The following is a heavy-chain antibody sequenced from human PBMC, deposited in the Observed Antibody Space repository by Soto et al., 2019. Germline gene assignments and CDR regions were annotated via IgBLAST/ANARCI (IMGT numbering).Heavy chain of an antibody. CDR3: ARASSELVGVIYYFDY. Sequence: GASVKVSCKASGYTFTGYYMHWVRQAPGQGLEWMGWINPNSGGTNYAQKFQGWVTMTRDTSISTAYMELSRLRSDDTAVYYCARASSELVGVIYYFDYWGQGTLVTVSS. CDR2: INPNSGGT. V-gene: IGHV1-2*04. D-gene: IGHD2-21*01. CDR1: GYTFTGYY. J-gene: IGHJ4*02.